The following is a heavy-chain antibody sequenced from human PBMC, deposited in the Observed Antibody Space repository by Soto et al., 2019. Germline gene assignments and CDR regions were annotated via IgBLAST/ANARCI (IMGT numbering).Heavy chain of an antibody. CDR2: ISSSGSTI. Sequence: EVQLVESGGGLVQPGGSLRLSCAASGFTFSSYEMNWVRQAPGKGLEWVSYISSSGSTIYYADSVKGRFTISRDNAKNSLYLQMNSLRAEDTAVYYCARASPDIVATIIDYWGQGTLVTVSS. D-gene: IGHD5-12*01. CDR1: GFTFSSYE. CDR3: ARASPDIVATIIDY. J-gene: IGHJ4*02. V-gene: IGHV3-48*03.